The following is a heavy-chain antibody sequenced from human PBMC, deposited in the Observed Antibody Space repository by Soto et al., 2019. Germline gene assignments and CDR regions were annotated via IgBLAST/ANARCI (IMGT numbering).Heavy chain of an antibody. CDR3: ARPQGSSTSLEIYYYYYYGMDV. D-gene: IGHD2-2*01. V-gene: IGHV1-69*01. J-gene: IGHJ6*02. CDR1: GGTFGSYA. CDR2: IIPIPGTA. Sequence: QVQLVQSGAEVKNPWSSVKVSCKASGGTFGSYAISWVRQAPGQGLEWMGGIIPIPGTANYAQKFQGRVTIAADESTSTAYMELSSLRSEDTAVYYCARPQGSSTSLEIYYYYYYGMDVWGQGTTVTVSS.